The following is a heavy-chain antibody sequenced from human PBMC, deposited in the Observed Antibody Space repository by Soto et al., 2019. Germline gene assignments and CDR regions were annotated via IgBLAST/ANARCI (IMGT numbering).Heavy chain of an antibody. CDR2: VYHRGST. V-gene: IGHV4-59*01. J-gene: IGHJ4*02. CDR3: ARWDHVSSYFEF. Sequence: PSETLSLTCIVSGHSITSYYWSWIRQPPGKGLEWIGDVYHRGSTKYNPSLKSRVTISADTSKNQFSLRLTSVTAADAAMYYCARWDHVSSYFEFWGQGILVTVSS. D-gene: IGHD1-26*01. CDR1: GHSITSYY.